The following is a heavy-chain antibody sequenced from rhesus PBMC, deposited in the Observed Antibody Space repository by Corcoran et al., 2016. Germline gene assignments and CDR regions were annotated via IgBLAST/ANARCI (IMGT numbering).Heavy chain of an antibody. V-gene: IGHV4-169*01. CDR2: IYGSGSST. D-gene: IGHD5-12*01. J-gene: IGHJ4*01. CDR1: GGSISSSY. CDR3: ARAAGYSYSYFDY. Sequence: QLQLQESGPGLVKPSETLSVTCAVSGGSISSSYWSWIRQAPGKGLGWIGYIYGSGSSTNYHPSLKSRVTLSVDTSKNQLSLKLSSVTTADTAVYYCARAAGYSYSYFDYWGQGVLVTVSS.